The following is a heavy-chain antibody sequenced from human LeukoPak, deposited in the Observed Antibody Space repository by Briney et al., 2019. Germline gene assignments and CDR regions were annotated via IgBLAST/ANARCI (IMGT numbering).Heavy chain of an antibody. J-gene: IGHJ4*02. CDR3: ARDSPRDGRPFDY. V-gene: IGHV3-23*01. CDR1: GFTFRDAA. CDR2: ISSSGNNA. Sequence: PGGSLRLSCAVSGFTFRDAAMTWVRQAPGKGLEWVSLISSSGNNAYYADSVKGRFTISRDNSKNTVYLQMNSLRAEDTAVYYCARDSPRDGRPFDYWGQGTLVTVSS.